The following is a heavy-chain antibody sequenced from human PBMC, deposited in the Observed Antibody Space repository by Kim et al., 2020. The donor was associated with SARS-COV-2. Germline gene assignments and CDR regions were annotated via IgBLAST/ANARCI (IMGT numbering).Heavy chain of an antibody. D-gene: IGHD2-15*01. CDR1: GFSFRTYA. V-gene: IGHV3-23*01. CDR3: AKDRPEYCRGGSCYSGSAAGMDV. J-gene: IGHJ6*02. CDR2: LTDSGTTT. Sequence: GGSLRLSCAASGFSFRTYAMSWVRQAPGKGLEWLSTLTDSGTTTFYADSVKGRFTISRDNSKNMVYLQMNSLRADDTAIYYCAKDRPEYCRGGSCYSGSAAGMDVWGQGTTVTVSS.